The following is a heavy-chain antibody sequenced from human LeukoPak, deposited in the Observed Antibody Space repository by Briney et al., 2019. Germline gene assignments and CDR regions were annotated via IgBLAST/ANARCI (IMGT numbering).Heavy chain of an antibody. CDR2: INHSGST. Sequence: SETLSLTCAVYGGSFSGYYWSWIRQPPGKGLEWIGEINHSGSTNYNPSLKSRVTISVDTSKNQFSLKLSSVTAADTAVYYCARTPLWFGDKGNWFDPWGQGTLVTVSS. CDR1: GGSFSGYY. CDR3: ARTPLWFGDKGNWFDP. J-gene: IGHJ5*02. D-gene: IGHD3-10*01. V-gene: IGHV4-34*01.